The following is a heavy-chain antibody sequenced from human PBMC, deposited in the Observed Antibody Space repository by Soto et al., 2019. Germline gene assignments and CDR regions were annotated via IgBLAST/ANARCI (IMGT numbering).Heavy chain of an antibody. CDR3: AREGSADYGSYGMDV. CDR2: VNPNSGGT. CDR1: GFTDYY. Sequence: ASVKVSCKASGFTDYYIHWVRQAPGQGLEWMGWVNPNSGGTKYTQKLQGRVEMTRDTFVSTAYMELSRLQSDDTAVYYCAREGSADYGSYGMDVWGQGTTVTVSS. J-gene: IGHJ6*02. V-gene: IGHV1-2*02. D-gene: IGHD4-17*01.